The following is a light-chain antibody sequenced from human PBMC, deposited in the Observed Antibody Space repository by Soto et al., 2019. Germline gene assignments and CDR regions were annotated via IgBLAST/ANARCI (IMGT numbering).Light chain of an antibody. V-gene: IGLV2-23*01. Sequence: QSALTQPASVSGAPGQSITISCTGTSSDVGNYNVVSWYQQHPGKAPKPMIYEGSTRPSGVSNRFSGSTSGNTASLTISGLKGEDEADYYYCSYASSYVFGTGTKLTVL. CDR2: EGS. J-gene: IGLJ1*01. CDR3: CSYASSYV. CDR1: SSDVGNYNV.